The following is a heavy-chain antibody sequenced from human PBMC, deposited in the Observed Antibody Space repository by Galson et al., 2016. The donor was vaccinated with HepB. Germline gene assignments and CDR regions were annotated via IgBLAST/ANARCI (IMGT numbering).Heavy chain of an antibody. V-gene: IGHV3-33*01. CDR3: ARDLWGDCRTTTCSHLDS. D-gene: IGHD1-14*01. CDR2: IWFDGRDA. J-gene: IGHJ4*02. Sequence: SLRLSCAASGFTFSRFGMHWVRPAPGKGLESVAVIWFDGRDAYYGDSVKGRFTISKDNSNNMLYLQMNSLRVEDTAVYYCARDLWGDCRTTTCSHLDSWGQGTLVTVSS. CDR1: GFTFSRFG.